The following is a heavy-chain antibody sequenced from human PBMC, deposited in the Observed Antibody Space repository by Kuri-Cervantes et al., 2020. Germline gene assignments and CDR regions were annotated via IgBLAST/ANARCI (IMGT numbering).Heavy chain of an antibody. CDR3: AREASWYYAFDI. D-gene: IGHD6-13*01. J-gene: IGHJ3*02. Sequence: GESLKISCAASGFTFSDYYMNWVRQAPGKGLEWVSSISSSSSYIYYADSVKGRFTISRGNAKNSLYLQMNSLRAEDTAVYYCAREASWYYAFDIWGQGTMVTVSS. V-gene: IGHV3-21*01. CDR1: GFTFSDYY. CDR2: ISSSSSYI.